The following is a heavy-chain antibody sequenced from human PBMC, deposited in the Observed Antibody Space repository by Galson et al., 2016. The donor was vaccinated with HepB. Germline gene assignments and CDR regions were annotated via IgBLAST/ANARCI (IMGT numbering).Heavy chain of an antibody. V-gene: IGHV3-30*18. CDR3: AKDGYRGSYRDYNGMDV. CDR2: ISYDVSNK. D-gene: IGHD1-26*01. CDR1: GFTFSTSG. Sequence: SLRLSCAASGFTFSTSGMHWGRQAPGKGLEWVAVISYDVSNKKCADSVKGRFTISRDTSKNTLYLPMNSLTAEDTAVYFCAKDGYRGSYRDYNGMDVWGQGTTVTVSS. J-gene: IGHJ6*02.